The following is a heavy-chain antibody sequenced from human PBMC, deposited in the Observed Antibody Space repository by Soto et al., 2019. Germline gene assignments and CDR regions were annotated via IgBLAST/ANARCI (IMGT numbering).Heavy chain of an antibody. Sequence: PGGSLRLSCAASGFTFSSYGMHWVRQAPGKGLEWVAVISYDGSNKYYADSVKGRFTISRDNSKNTLYLQMNSLRAEDTAVYYCAKDEGWNYRPTITFGGVAIDYWGQGTLVTVSS. D-gene: IGHD3-16*01. J-gene: IGHJ4*02. CDR2: ISYDGSNK. CDR3: AKDEGWNYRPTITFGGVAIDY. CDR1: GFTFSSYG. V-gene: IGHV3-30*18.